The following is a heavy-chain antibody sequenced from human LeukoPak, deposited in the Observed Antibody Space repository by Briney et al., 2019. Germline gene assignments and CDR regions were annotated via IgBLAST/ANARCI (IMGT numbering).Heavy chain of an antibody. D-gene: IGHD6-6*01. CDR2: INHSGST. CDR3: ARRGHSLGIIAARPVDY. Sequence: SETLSLTCTVSGVSISCYYWSWIRQPPGKGLEWIGEINHSGSTNYNPSLKSRVTISVDTSKNQFSLKLSSVTAADTAVYYCARRGHSLGIIAARPVDYWGQGTLVTVSS. V-gene: IGHV4-34*01. J-gene: IGHJ4*02. CDR1: GVSISCYY.